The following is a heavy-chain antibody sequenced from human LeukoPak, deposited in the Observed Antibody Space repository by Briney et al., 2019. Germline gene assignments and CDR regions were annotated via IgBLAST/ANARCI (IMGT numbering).Heavy chain of an antibody. CDR1: GGSINSGDYY. CDR2: IYYSGST. CDR3: AVTAAAGTEDDAFDI. Sequence: SETLSPTCTVSGGSINSGDYYWSWIRQPPGKGLEWIGYIYYSGSTYYNPSLKSRVTISVDTSKNQFSLKLSSVTAADTAVYYCAVTAAAGTEDDAFDIWGQGTMVTVSS. D-gene: IGHD6-13*01. J-gene: IGHJ3*02. V-gene: IGHV4-30-4*01.